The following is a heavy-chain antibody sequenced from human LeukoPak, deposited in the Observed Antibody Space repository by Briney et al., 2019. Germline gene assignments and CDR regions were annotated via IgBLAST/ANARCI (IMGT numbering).Heavy chain of an antibody. CDR2: IYYSGGT. V-gene: IGHV4-59*01. Sequence: SETLSLTCTVSGGSISGYYCSWIRQPPGKSLEWIGYIYYSGGTNYNPSLKSRVTMSVDTSKNQFSLKLTSVTAAGTAVYYCAGRGYTLNYWGQGTLVTVSS. CDR3: AGRGYTLNY. J-gene: IGHJ4*02. CDR1: GGSISGYY. D-gene: IGHD1-1*01.